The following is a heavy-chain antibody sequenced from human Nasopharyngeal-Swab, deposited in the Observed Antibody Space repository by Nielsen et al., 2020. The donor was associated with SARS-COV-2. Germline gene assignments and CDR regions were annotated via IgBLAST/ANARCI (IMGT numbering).Heavy chain of an antibody. V-gene: IGHV3-11*01. CDR3: AREKGYQVLLDYYYHGLGV. CDR1: GFTFSDYY. J-gene: IGHJ6*02. D-gene: IGHD3-10*01. Sequence: GGSLRLSCVASGFTFSDYYMAWIRQAPGKGPEWVSYISTSGTSTDSADSVKGRFTISRDNANNLLYLHMNNLRDEDTAVYFCAREKGYQVLLDYYYHGLGVWGHGTAVTVSS. CDR2: ISTSGTST.